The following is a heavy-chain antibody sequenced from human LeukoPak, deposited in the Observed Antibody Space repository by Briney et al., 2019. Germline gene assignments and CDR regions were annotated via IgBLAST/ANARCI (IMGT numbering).Heavy chain of an antibody. J-gene: IGHJ4*02. V-gene: IGHV4-59*01. CDR1: GGSIRSYY. CDR3: ARGGMVTMVRGVSFDY. D-gene: IGHD3-10*01. CDR2: IYYSGST. Sequence: SETLSLTCTVSGGSIRSYYWSWIRQPPGKGLEWIVYIYYSGSTNYNPSLKSRVTVSVDTSKNQFSLKLSSVTAADTAVYYCARGGMVTMVRGVSFDYWGQGTLVTVSS.